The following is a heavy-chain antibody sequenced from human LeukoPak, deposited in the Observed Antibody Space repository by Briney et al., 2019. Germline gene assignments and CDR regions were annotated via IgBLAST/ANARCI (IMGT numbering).Heavy chain of an antibody. CDR3: ARAYMVRGVIKAGAFDY. V-gene: IGHV1-18*01. Sequence: ASVKVSCKASGYTFTSYGISWVRQAPGQGLEWMGWISAYNGNTNYAQKLQGRVTMTTDTSTSTAYMELSRLRSDDTAVYYCARAYMVRGVIKAGAFDYWGQGTLVTVSS. J-gene: IGHJ4*02. CDR1: GYTFTSYG. CDR2: ISAYNGNT. D-gene: IGHD3-10*01.